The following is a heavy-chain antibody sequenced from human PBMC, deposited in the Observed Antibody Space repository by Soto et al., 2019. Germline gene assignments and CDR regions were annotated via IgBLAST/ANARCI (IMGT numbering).Heavy chain of an antibody. D-gene: IGHD3-16*01. V-gene: IGHV1-69*13. J-gene: IGHJ4*02. CDR2: IIPIFGTA. CDR1: GGTFSSYA. CDR3: ARVPSALGGVYMPLDY. Sequence: SVKVSCKASGGTFSSYAISWVRQAPGQGLEWMGGIIPIFGTANYAQKFQGRVTITADESTSTAYMELSSLRSEDTAVYYCARVPSALGGVYMPLDYWGQGTLVTVSS.